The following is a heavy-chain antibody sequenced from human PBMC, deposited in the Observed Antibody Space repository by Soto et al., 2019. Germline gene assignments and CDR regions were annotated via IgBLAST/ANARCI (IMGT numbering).Heavy chain of an antibody. D-gene: IGHD6-6*01. J-gene: IGHJ6*02. Sequence: GESLKISCKGSGYSFTSYWISWVRQMPGKGLEWMGRIDPSDSYTNYSPSFQGHVTISADKSISTAYLQWSSLKASDTAMYYCARLFEYSSSRGPPQLALLHGMDVWGQGTTVTVSS. CDR1: GYSFTSYW. CDR2: IDPSDSYT. V-gene: IGHV5-10-1*01. CDR3: ARLFEYSSSRGPPQLALLHGMDV.